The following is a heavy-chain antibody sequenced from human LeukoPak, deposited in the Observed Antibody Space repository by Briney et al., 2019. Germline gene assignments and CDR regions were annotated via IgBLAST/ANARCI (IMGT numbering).Heavy chain of an antibody. J-gene: IGHJ4*02. D-gene: IGHD4-17*01. CDR3: AGGPTEGTTVTGYDY. CDR2: IIPIFGTA. CDR1: GGTFSSYA. Sequence: SVKVSCKASGGTFSSYAISWVRQAPGQGLEWMGGIIPIFGTANYAQKFQGRVTITTDESTSTAYMELSSLRSEDTAVYYCAGGPTEGTTVTGYDYRGQGTLVTVSS. V-gene: IGHV1-69*05.